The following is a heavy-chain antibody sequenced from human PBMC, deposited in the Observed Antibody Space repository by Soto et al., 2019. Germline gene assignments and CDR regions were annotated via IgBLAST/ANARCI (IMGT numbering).Heavy chain of an antibody. J-gene: IGHJ6*02. Sequence: QVQLVESGGGVVQPGRSLRLSCAASGFTFSSYGMHWVRQAPGKGLEWVAVIWYDGSNTYYADSVKGRFTISRDNSKNTLYLQMNSLRAEDTAVYYCARQYCSGGSCYYYYYGMDVWGQGTTVTVSS. CDR2: IWYDGSNT. D-gene: IGHD2-15*01. CDR1: GFTFSSYG. V-gene: IGHV3-33*01. CDR3: ARQYCSGGSCYYYYYGMDV.